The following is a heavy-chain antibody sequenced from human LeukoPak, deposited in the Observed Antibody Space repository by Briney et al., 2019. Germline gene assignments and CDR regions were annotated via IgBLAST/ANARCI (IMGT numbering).Heavy chain of an antibody. CDR2: IYYSGST. CDR1: GGSISSGDYY. V-gene: IGHV4-30-4*01. D-gene: IGHD4-17*01. J-gene: IGHJ6*02. CDR3: ARGGDYGYYYYGMDV. Sequence: SETLSLTCTVSGGSISSGDYYWSWIRQPPGKGLEWIGYIYYSGSTYYNPSLKSRVTISVDTSKNQFSLKLSSVAAADTAVYYCARGGDYGYYYYGMDVWGQGTTVTVSS.